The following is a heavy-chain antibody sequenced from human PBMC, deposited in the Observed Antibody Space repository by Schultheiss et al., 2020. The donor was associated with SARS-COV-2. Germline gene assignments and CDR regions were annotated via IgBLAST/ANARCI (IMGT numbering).Heavy chain of an antibody. CDR2: IYHSGIT. Sequence: SETLSLTCGVSGFSISSGYYWGWIRQSPGKGLEWIGSIYHSGITYYNPSLKSRVTISVDTSKNQFSLKLSSVTAADTAVYYCARGSTIREGYFDYWGQGTLVTVSS. CDR3: ARGSTIREGYFDY. CDR1: GFSISSGYY. V-gene: IGHV4-38-2*01. D-gene: IGHD3-3*01. J-gene: IGHJ4*02.